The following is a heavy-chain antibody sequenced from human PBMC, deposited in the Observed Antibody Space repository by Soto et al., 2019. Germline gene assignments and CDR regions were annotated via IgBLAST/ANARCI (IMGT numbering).Heavy chain of an antibody. CDR2: IKQDGSAI. D-gene: IGHD4-4*01. CDR1: GFTFNTYW. Sequence: EVQLVESGGGLVKPGGSLRLSCVASGFTFNTYWMSWVRQSPGKGLEWVANIKQDGSAINYLDSLRGRFTISRDNGKNSLYLQMNSLRAEDAAVYYCATGRPRSNWVYFDYWGQGILVAVSS. V-gene: IGHV3-7*01. CDR3: ATGRPRSNWVYFDY. J-gene: IGHJ4*02.